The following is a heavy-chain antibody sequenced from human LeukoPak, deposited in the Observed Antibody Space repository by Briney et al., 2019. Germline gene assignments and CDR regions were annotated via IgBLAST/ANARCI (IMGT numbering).Heavy chain of an antibody. V-gene: IGHV3-30*02. CDR3: AKDLDV. CDR1: GLLISNYG. J-gene: IGHJ6*04. Sequence: GAPLSLSCGACGLLISNYGLQWLHQAPGKGLEGVAFIRSDGSNEYYADFEEDRFTISRDNFKNTLYLQMNSQSSDDPAVYYCAKDLDVWGKGTTVTVSS. CDR2: IRSDGSNE.